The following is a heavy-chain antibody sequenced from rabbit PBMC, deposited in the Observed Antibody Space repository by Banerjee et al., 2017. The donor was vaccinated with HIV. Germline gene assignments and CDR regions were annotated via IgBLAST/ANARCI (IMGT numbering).Heavy chain of an antibody. J-gene: IGHJ4*01. CDR1: GFSFSSNYY. CDR3: ARTSSSLYSIPYYFDL. V-gene: IGHV1S40*01. Sequence: QSLEESGGDLVKPGGSLTLTCKASGFSFSSNYYMCWVRQAPGKGLECIAWIYTGSSGSTYYASWAKGRFTITRSTSLNTVNLKMTSLTAADTATYFCARTSSSLYSIPYYFDLWGQGTLVTVS. D-gene: IGHD1-1*01. CDR2: IYTGSSGST.